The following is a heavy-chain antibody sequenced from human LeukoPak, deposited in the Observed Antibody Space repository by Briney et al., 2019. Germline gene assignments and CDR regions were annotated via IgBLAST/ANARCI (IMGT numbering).Heavy chain of an antibody. CDR3: AKDWPGAVVLITFDI. J-gene: IGHJ3*02. Sequence: GGSLRLSCAASGFTFSNYAMSWVRQAPGKGLEWVSSISNSGTYYADSVRGRFSISRDNSKDMVYLQMNSLRAEDTARYYCAKDWPGAVVLITFDIWGQGTMVTVSS. V-gene: IGHV3-23*01. D-gene: IGHD3-3*01. CDR2: ISNSGT. CDR1: GFTFSNYA.